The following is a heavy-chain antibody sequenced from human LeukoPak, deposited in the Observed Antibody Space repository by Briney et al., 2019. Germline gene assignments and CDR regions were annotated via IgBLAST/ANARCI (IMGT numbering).Heavy chain of an antibody. V-gene: IGHV3-72*01. CDR3: ARAGLVVVTAKKSDAFDV. CDR1: GFTFSDHY. Sequence: GGSLRLSCAASGFTFSDHYIDWVRQAPGGGLEWVGRYRNKANSYTTEYAASVKGRFTISRDVSKDSLYLQMNSLKTEDTAVYYCARAGLVVVTAKKSDAFDVWGQGTMVTVSS. CDR2: YRNKANSYTT. D-gene: IGHD2-21*02. J-gene: IGHJ3*01.